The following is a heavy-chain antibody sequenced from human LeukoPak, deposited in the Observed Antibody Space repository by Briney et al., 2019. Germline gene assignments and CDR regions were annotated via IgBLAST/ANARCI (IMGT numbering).Heavy chain of an antibody. V-gene: IGHV4-39*07. CDR3: ARVRAYSSSWTGAFFDY. D-gene: IGHD6-13*01. CDR2: IYYSGST. CDR1: GGSISSSSYY. J-gene: IGHJ4*02. Sequence: SETLSLTCTVSGGSISSSSYYWGWIRQPPGKGLEWIGSIYYSGSTYYNPSLKSRVTISVDRSKNQFSLKLSSVTAADTAVYYCARVRAYSSSWTGAFFDYWGQGTLVTVSS.